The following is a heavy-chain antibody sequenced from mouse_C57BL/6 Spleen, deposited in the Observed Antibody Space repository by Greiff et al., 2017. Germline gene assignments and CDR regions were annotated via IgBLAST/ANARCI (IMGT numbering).Heavy chain of an antibody. Sequence: VQLQQSGAELVRPGASVTLSCKASGYTFTDYEMHWVKQTPVHGLEWIGAIDPETGGTAYNQKFKGKAILTADKSSSTAYMELRSLTSEDSAVYYCTRGVATEYFEVWGTGTTVTVSS. D-gene: IGHD1-1*02. V-gene: IGHV1-15*01. CDR2: IDPETGGT. J-gene: IGHJ1*03. CDR3: TRGVATEYFEV. CDR1: GYTFTDYE.